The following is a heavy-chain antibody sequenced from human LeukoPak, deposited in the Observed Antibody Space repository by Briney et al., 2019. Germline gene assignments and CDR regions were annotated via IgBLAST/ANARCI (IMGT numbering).Heavy chain of an antibody. J-gene: IGHJ4*02. D-gene: IGHD6-13*01. V-gene: IGHV3-7*03. CDR1: GFTFSGYW. CDR3: ARVRSIAAAGTGEYFDY. CDR2: IKQDGSVK. Sequence: GGSLRLSCAASGFTFSGYWMHWVRQAPGKGLEWVANIKQDGSVKYYVDSVKGRFTISRDNAKNSLFLQMNSLRAEDTAVYYCARVRSIAAAGTGEYFDYWGQGTLVTVSS.